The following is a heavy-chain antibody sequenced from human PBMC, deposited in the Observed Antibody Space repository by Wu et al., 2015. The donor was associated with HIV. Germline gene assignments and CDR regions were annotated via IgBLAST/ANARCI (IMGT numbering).Heavy chain of an antibody. CDR1: GGTFSSYA. D-gene: IGHD6-13*01. V-gene: IGHV1-69*05. J-gene: IGHJ6*02. Sequence: QVQLVQSGAEVKKPGSSVKVSCKASGGTFSSYAISWVRQAPGQGLEWMGGIIPIFGTANYAQKFQGRVTITTDESTSTAYMELSSLRSEDTAVYYCARGRGIAAAGHYYYYGMDVWGQGTTVTVSS. CDR3: ARGRGIAAAGHYYYYGMDV. CDR2: IIPIFGTA.